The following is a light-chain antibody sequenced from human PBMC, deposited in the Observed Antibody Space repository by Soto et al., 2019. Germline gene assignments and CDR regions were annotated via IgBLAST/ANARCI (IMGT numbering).Light chain of an antibody. Sequence: EIVMTQSPATLSVSPGERATLSCRASQSVNSNLAWYQQKPGQAPRLLIYGASTRATGIPARFSGSGSGTEFTLTISSLQSEDFVVYYCQQYKNWPLPFGGGTKVEIK. CDR3: QQYKNWPLP. CDR2: GAS. CDR1: QSVNSN. V-gene: IGKV3D-15*01. J-gene: IGKJ4*01.